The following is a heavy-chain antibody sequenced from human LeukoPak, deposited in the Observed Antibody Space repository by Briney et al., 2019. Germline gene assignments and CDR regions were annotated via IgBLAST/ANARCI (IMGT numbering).Heavy chain of an antibody. V-gene: IGHV4-38-2*01. Sequence: SETLSLTCAVSGYSLSSGYYWGWIRQPPGKGLEWIGSIYHSGSTYYNPSLKSRVTISVDTAKNQFSLKLSSVTAADTAVYYCARSHVAAAGKGYFDYWGQGTLVTVSS. D-gene: IGHD6-13*01. CDR1: GYSLSSGYY. CDR2: IYHSGST. J-gene: IGHJ4*02. CDR3: ARSHVAAAGKGYFDY.